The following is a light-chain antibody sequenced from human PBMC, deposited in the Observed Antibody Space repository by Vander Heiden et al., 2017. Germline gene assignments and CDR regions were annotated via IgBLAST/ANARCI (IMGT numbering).Light chain of an antibody. J-gene: IGKJ4*01. CDR3: QQSYSTPLT. CDR2: DAS. CDR1: QGISSY. Sequence: DIQMTHPPSSLSASVGDRVTITCWASQGISSYLNWYQQKPGKAPKLLIYDASSLPSGVPSRFSGSGSGTDFTFTISNVQPEDIATYYCQQSYSTPLTFGGGTKVEIK. V-gene: IGKV1-39*01.